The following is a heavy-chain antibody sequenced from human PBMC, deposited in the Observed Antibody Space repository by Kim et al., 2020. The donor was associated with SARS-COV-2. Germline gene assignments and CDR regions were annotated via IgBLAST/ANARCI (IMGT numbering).Heavy chain of an antibody. D-gene: IGHD3-10*01. CDR3: VRENGDSDAFDI. Sequence: YADSVKGRFTISRDNAKNSLYLQMNSLRAEDTAVYYCVRENGDSDAFDIWGQGTMVTVSS. V-gene: IGHV3-11*04. J-gene: IGHJ3*02.